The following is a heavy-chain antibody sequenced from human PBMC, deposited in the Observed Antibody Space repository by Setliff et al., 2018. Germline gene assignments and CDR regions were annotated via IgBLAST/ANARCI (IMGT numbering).Heavy chain of an antibody. CDR1: GDSLSSSY. Sequence: PSETLSLTCTVSGDSLSSSYWSWIRQPPGKGLEWIGRFSYGVSTIYNPSLESRVTFSVDTSKNQFSLKLTPVTAADTAVYYCARRVLECGRTACPLGGSYNWFDPWGQGIGVTVSS. CDR3: ARRVLECGRTACPLGGSYNWFDP. V-gene: IGHV4-59*08. J-gene: IGHJ5*02. CDR2: FSYGVST. D-gene: IGHD3-3*01.